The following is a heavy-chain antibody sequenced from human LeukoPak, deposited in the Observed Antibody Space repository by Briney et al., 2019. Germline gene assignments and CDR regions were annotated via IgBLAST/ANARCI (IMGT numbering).Heavy chain of an antibody. V-gene: IGHV3-66*03. J-gene: IGHJ4*02. CDR3: AREDPIVY. CDR2: VYSNGSA. D-gene: IGHD3-16*02. CDR1: GFTVSSNH. Sequence: GGSLRLSCAASGFTVSSNHINWVRQAPGKGLEWVAIVYSNGSAYYADSVKDRFTISTDNYKNTVYLQMNSLRAADTAVYYCAREDPIVYWGQGTLVTVSS.